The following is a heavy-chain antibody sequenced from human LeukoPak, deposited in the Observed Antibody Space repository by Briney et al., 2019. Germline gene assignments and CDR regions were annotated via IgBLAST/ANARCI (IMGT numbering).Heavy chain of an antibody. Sequence: SQTLSLTCTVSGGSISSGSYNWSWIRQPAGKGLEWIGRIYTSGSTNYNPSLKSRVTISVDTSKNQFSLKLSSVTAADTAVYYCARYPAYYYDSSGYNNWFDPWGQGTLVTVSS. CDR3: ARYPAYYYDSSGYNNWFDP. CDR1: GGSISSGSYN. D-gene: IGHD3-22*01. V-gene: IGHV4-61*02. J-gene: IGHJ5*02. CDR2: IYTSGST.